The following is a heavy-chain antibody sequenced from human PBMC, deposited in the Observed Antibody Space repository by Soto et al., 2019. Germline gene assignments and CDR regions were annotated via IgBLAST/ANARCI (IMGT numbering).Heavy chain of an antibody. CDR2: IDGSGATK. CDR3: ARGFGRFNY. D-gene: IGHD3-10*01. Sequence: EVQLLESGGGLVQPGGSLRLSCGVSGFTFNDFEMNWVRQAPGKGPEWLAYIDGSGATKKYADSVRGRFIISRDNPNNSLFLQMSSLSAAGTAIYYCARGFGRFNYWGQGTLVSVSS. CDR1: GFTFNDFE. V-gene: IGHV3-48*03. J-gene: IGHJ4*02.